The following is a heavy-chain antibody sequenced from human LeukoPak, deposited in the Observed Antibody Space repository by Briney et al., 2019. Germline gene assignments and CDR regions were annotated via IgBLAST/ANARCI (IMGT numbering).Heavy chain of an antibody. CDR1: GLPIADFA. V-gene: IGHV3-43*02. CDR3: AEESGKFDY. J-gene: IGHJ4*02. CDR2: ISGDGVST. Sequence: EGSLRLSCVASGLPIADFAMHWVRQAPGKGLEWVSLISGDGVSTFYADSVKGRFSISRDNSKNSLYLEMNSLRTEDAAMYYCAEESGKFDYWGQGTLVAVSS.